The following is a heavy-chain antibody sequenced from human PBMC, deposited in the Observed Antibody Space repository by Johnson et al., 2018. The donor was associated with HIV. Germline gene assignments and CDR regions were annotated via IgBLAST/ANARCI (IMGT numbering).Heavy chain of an antibody. D-gene: IGHD6-13*01. CDR3: SKVITAGGSRGNAAFDI. CDR1: AGVTFSNAW. CDR2: ISWNSGNI. Sequence: VQLVESGGGLVKPGGSLRLSCTASAGVTFSNAWMSWVRQAPGKGLEWVSGISWNSGNIGYADSVKGRFTISRDNAKNSLYLQMKSLRAEDTALYYCSKVITAGGSRGNAAFDIWGQGTMVTVSS. V-gene: IGHV3-9*01. J-gene: IGHJ3*02.